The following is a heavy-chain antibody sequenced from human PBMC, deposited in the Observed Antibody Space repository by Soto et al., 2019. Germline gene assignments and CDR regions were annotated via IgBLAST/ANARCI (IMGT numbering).Heavy chain of an antibody. V-gene: IGHV4-30-2*01. CDR1: GGSISSGGYS. CDR2: IYHTGST. CDR3: ARGNRGYHHYGMDV. D-gene: IGHD3-10*01. J-gene: IGHJ6*02. Sequence: SETLSLTCAVSGGSISSGGYSWSWIRQPPGKGLEWIGYIYHTGSTYYNPSLKTRVTISVDRSKNQFSLKLSSVTAADTAVYYCARGNRGYHHYGMDVWGQGTTVTVSS.